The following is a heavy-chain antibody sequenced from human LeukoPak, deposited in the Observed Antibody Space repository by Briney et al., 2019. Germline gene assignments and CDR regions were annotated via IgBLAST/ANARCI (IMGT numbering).Heavy chain of an antibody. D-gene: IGHD3-10*01. CDR3: ARVAIGVDDAFDI. V-gene: IGHV4-34*01. Sequence: SETLSLTCTVYGGSFSGYYWSWIRKPPGKGLELIGEINHSGSTNYNPSLKSRVTISVDTSKTQFSLKLSSVTAADTAVYYCARVAIGVDDAFDIWGEGTMVTVSP. CDR2: INHSGST. CDR1: GGSFSGYY. J-gene: IGHJ3*02.